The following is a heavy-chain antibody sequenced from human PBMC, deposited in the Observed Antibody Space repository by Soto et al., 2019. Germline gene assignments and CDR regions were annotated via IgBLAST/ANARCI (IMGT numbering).Heavy chain of an antibody. CDR3: ARTFRQIFGVVKIYYYYGMDV. J-gene: IGHJ6*02. Sequence: SVKVSCKASGGTFSSYAISWVRKAPGQGLEWMGGIIPIFGTANYAQKFQGRVTITADESTSTAYMELSSLRSEDTAVYYCARTFRQIFGVVKIYYYYGMDVWGQGTTVTVSS. V-gene: IGHV1-69*13. D-gene: IGHD3-3*01. CDR1: GGTFSSYA. CDR2: IIPIFGTA.